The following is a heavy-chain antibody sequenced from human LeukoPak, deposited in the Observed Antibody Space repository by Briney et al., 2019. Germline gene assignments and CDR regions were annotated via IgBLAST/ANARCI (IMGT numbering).Heavy chain of an antibody. CDR1: GFTFSSYS. J-gene: IGHJ4*02. V-gene: IGHV3-48*01. D-gene: IGHD2-21*01. CDR3: ARQYCGGDCFISLGY. CDR2: ISSSSSTI. Sequence: GGSLRLSSAASGFTFSSYSMNWVRQAPGKGLEWVSYISSSSSTIYYADSVKGRFTISRDNAKNSLYLQMNSLRAEDTAVYYCARQYCGGDCFISLGYWGQGTLVTVSS.